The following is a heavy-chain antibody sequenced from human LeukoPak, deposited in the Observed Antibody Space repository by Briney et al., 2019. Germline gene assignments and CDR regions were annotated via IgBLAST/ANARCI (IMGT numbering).Heavy chain of an antibody. CDR3: ARVHYYDSSGYGYFDN. CDR1: GYTFTSYG. CDR2: ISAYNGNT. V-gene: IGHV1-18*01. D-gene: IGHD3-22*01. Sequence: ASVKVSCKASGYTFTSYGISWVRQAPGQGLEWMGWISAYNGNTNYAQKLQGRVTMTTDTSTSTAYMELRSLRSDDTAVYYCARVHYYDSSGYGYFDNLGQGTLVTASS. J-gene: IGHJ4*02.